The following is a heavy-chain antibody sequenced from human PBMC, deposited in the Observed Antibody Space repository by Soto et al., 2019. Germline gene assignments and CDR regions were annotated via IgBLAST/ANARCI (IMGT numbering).Heavy chain of an antibody. Sequence: ASVKVSCKASGYTFTSSAMHWVRQAPGQRLEWMGWINAGNGNTKYSQKFQGRVTITRDTSASTAYMELSSLRSEDTAVYYCARSTYERQWLLGDYYYGMDVWGQGTTVTVSS. D-gene: IGHD6-19*01. CDR3: ARSTYERQWLLGDYYYGMDV. J-gene: IGHJ6*02. CDR1: GYTFTSSA. V-gene: IGHV1-3*01. CDR2: INAGNGNT.